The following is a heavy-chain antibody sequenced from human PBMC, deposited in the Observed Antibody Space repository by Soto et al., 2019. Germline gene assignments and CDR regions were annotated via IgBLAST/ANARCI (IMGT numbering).Heavy chain of an antibody. Sequence: ASAKVSCKASGYTFASYAMHWVRQAPGQRLEWMGWINAGNGNTKYSQKFQGRVTITRDTSASTAYMELSSLRSEDTAVYYCAHDSSGYYGGFFDYWGQGTLVTVSS. V-gene: IGHV1-3*01. CDR3: AHDSSGYYGGFFDY. D-gene: IGHD3-22*01. J-gene: IGHJ4*02. CDR2: INAGNGNT. CDR1: GYTFASYA.